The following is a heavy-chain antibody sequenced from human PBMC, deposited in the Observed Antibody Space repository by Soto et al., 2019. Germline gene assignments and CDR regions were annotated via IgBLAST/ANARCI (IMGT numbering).Heavy chain of an antibody. CDR1: GGSISGSSYY. V-gene: IGHV4-39*01. J-gene: IGHJ4*02. D-gene: IGHD3-10*01. Sequence: SETLSLTCTVSGGSISGSSYYWGWIRQPPGKGLEWIGSIYYSGSTYYNPSLKSRVTISVDTSKNQFSLKLSSVTAADTAVYYCARHRGVWFGELYFDYWGQGTLVTVSS. CDR3: ARHRGVWFGELYFDY. CDR2: IYYSGST.